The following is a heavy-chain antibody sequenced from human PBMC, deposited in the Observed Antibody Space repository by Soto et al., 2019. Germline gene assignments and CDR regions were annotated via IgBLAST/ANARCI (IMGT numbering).Heavy chain of an antibody. CDR1: GGTFSSYA. D-gene: IGHD3-3*01. CDR3: ARGGTDYDFWSGSHNWFDP. J-gene: IGHJ5*02. CDR2: IIPIFGTA. V-gene: IGHV1-69*13. Sequence: SVKVSCKASGGTFSSYAISWVRQAPGQGLEWMGGIIPIFGTANYAQKFQGRVTITADESTSTAYMELSSLRSEDTAVYYCARGGTDYDFWSGSHNWFDPWGQGTLVTVSS.